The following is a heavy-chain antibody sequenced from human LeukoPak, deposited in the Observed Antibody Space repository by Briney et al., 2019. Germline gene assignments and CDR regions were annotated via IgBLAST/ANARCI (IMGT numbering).Heavy chain of an antibody. Sequence: SETLSLTCTVSGGSISSGRYCWSWIRQPAGKGLEWIGQIHTSGSTNYNPSLKSRVTISVDTSKNQFSLKLNSVTAADTAVYYCARVVAAAGNNWFDPWGQGTLVTVSS. D-gene: IGHD6-13*01. CDR2: IHTSGST. CDR3: ARVVAAAGNNWFDP. V-gene: IGHV4-61*09. J-gene: IGHJ5*02. CDR1: GGSISSGRYC.